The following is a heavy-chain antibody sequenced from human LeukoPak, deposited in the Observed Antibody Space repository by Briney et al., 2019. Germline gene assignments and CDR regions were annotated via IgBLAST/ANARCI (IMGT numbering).Heavy chain of an antibody. J-gene: IGHJ4*02. Sequence: GGSLKLPYAASGCTFSSYAMSWLRQAPGKGLEGVSAISGSGGSTYYADSVKGRFTISRDNSKNTLYLQMNSLRAEDTAVYYCANTWSDGSGSYSLDYWGQGTLVTVSS. CDR1: GCTFSSYA. D-gene: IGHD3-10*01. CDR2: ISGSGGST. V-gene: IGHV3-23*01. CDR3: ANTWSDGSGSYSLDY.